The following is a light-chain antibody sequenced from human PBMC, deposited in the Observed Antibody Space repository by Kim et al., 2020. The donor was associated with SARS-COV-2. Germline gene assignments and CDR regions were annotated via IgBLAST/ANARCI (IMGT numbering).Light chain of an antibody. V-gene: IGLV1-44*01. CDR3: AAWDDSLKGDV. CDR2: SYD. J-gene: IGLJ1*01. Sequence: GQRVTHTCSVSSAKNGIKAKYWYQQEQGTVPKLLIHSYDQRPSEVPDRVSGSAAGTSTTLAISGLQSEDKAAYYCAAWDDSLKGDVFGTGTKVTVL. CDR1: SAKNGIKA.